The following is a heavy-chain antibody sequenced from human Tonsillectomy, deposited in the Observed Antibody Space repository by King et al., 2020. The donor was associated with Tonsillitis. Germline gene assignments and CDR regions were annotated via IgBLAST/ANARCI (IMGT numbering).Heavy chain of an antibody. CDR3: AKTSYGTWQRFDP. V-gene: IGHV3-23*04. Sequence: DVQLVESGGGLVQPGGSLRLSCAASGFTFSSYAMSWVRQAPGKGLEWVSGISGSGGSTYYADSVKGRFTISRDNSKNTLYLQMNRQRAEDTAVYYCAKTSYGTWQRFDPWGQGTLVTVSS. J-gene: IGHJ5*02. D-gene: IGHD1-1*01. CDR1: GFTFSSYA. CDR2: ISGSGGST.